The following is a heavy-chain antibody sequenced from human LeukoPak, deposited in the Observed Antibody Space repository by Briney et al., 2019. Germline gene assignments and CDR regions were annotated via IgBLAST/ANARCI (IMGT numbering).Heavy chain of an antibody. J-gene: IGHJ4*02. D-gene: IGHD6-19*01. CDR2: IYHSGTT. CDR3: ARWGLAVAGRKFDY. Sequence: SDTLSLTCAVSGYSITSSSWWGWIRQPPGKGLEWIGYIYHSGTTHYNPSLKSRVTISVDTSKNQFSLKLSSVTAADTAVYYCARWGLAVAGRKFDYWGQGTLVTVSS. CDR1: GYSITSSSW. V-gene: IGHV4-28*01.